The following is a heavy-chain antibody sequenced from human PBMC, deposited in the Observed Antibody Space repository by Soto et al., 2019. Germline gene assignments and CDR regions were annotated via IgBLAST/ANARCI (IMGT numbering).Heavy chain of an antibody. CDR3: AKGVWAVEDIVVVPADDPYYYYGMDV. J-gene: IGHJ6*02. CDR1: GFTFSSYA. D-gene: IGHD2-2*01. Sequence: EVQLLESGGGLVQPGGSLRLSCAASGFTFSSYAMSWVRQAPGKGLEWVSAISGSGGSTYYADSVKGRFTISRDNSKNTLYLQMNSLRAEDTAVYYCAKGVWAVEDIVVVPADDPYYYYGMDVWGQGTTVTVSS. V-gene: IGHV3-23*01. CDR2: ISGSGGST.